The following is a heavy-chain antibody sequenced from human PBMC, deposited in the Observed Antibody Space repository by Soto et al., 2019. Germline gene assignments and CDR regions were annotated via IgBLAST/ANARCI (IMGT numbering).Heavy chain of an antibody. V-gene: IGHV4-31*03. Sequence: QVQLQESGPGLVKPSQTLSLTCTVSGGSISSGGYYWSWIRQHPGKGLEWIGYIYYSGSTYYNPSHKSRVTISVDTSKNQFSLKLRSVTAADTVVYYCARMVAGGPYDYWGQVTLVTVSS. D-gene: IGHD2-15*01. CDR3: ARMVAGGPYDY. CDR2: IYYSGST. CDR1: GGSISSGGYY. J-gene: IGHJ4*02.